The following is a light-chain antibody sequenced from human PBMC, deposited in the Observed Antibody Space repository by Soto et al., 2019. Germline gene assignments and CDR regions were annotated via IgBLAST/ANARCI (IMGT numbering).Light chain of an antibody. Sequence: QSSLTQPPSVSAAPGQKVTISRSGSKSNIGNNYVSWYQQLPGTAPKLLIYENNKRPSGIPDRFSGSKSGTSATLGITGLQTGDEADYYCGTWDSSLSAYVFGTGTKVTVL. CDR1: KSNIGNNY. J-gene: IGLJ1*01. V-gene: IGLV1-51*02. CDR3: GTWDSSLSAYV. CDR2: ENN.